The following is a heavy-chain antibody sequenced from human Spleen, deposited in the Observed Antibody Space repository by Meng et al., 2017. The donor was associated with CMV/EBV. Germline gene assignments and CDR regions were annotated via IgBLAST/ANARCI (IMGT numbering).Heavy chain of an antibody. Sequence: SETLSLTCAVYGGSLSGHYWSWIRQFPGKGLEWIGEIDHSGTINYNPSLKSRVTISVDTSKNQFSLKLSSVTAADTAVYYCARGRLRSDYDFWSGYYETYFDYWGQGTLVTVSS. CDR3: ARGRLRSDYDFWSGYYETYFDY. CDR1: GGSLSGHY. CDR2: IDHSGTI. V-gene: IGHV4-34*01. D-gene: IGHD3-3*01. J-gene: IGHJ4*02.